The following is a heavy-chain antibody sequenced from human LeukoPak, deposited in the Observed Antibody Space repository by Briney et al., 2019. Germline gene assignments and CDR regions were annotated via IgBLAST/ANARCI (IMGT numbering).Heavy chain of an antibody. CDR1: GFTFSSYA. D-gene: IGHD1-26*01. Sequence: PGGSLRLSCAASGFTFSSYAMSWVRQAPGKGLEWVSVIFSGGSTYYADSVKGRFTISRDNSKNTLCLQMNSLRAEDTAVYYCARGSGRELLDWGQGTLVTVSS. CDR3: ARGSGRELLD. CDR2: IFSGGST. J-gene: IGHJ4*02. V-gene: IGHV3-66*01.